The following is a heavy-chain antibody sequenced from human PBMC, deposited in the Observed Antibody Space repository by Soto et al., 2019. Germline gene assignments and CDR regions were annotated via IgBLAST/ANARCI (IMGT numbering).Heavy chain of an antibody. D-gene: IGHD6-6*01. CDR2: IIPIFGTA. V-gene: IGHV1-69*13. CDR1: GGTFSSYA. CDR3: ARRIAAPPWWFDP. J-gene: IGHJ5*02. Sequence: SVQVSCKASGGTFSSYAISWVRQAPGQGLEWMGGIIPIFGTANYAQKFQGRVTITADESTSTAYMELSSLRSEDTAVYYCARRIAAPPWWFDPWGQGTLVTVSS.